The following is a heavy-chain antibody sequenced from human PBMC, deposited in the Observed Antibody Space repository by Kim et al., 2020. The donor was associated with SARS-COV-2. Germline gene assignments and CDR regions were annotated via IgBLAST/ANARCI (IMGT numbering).Heavy chain of an antibody. V-gene: IGHV4-59*01. J-gene: IGHJ4*02. CDR2: IYYSGST. Sequence: SETLSLTCTVSGGSISSYYWSWIRQPPGKGLEWIGYIYYSGSTNYNPSLKSRVTISVDTSKNQFSLKLSSVTAADTAVYYCARVALEWLLSFDYWGQGTL. CDR1: GGSISSYY. CDR3: ARVALEWLLSFDY. D-gene: IGHD3-3*01.